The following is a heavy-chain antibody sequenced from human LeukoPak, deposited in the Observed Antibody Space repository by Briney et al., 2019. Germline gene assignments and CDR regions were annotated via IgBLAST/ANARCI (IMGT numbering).Heavy chain of an antibody. CDR1: GFTFSDYY. Sequence: GGSLRLSCAASGFTFSDYYMSWIRQAPGKGLEWVSYISSNASTIYYADSVKGRFTISRENDKNSLYLQMNSLRAEDTAVYYCARYMTTVTTSWFDPWGQGTLVTVSS. CDR2: ISSNASTI. CDR3: ARYMTTVTTSWFDP. V-gene: IGHV3-11*01. J-gene: IGHJ5*02. D-gene: IGHD4-17*01.